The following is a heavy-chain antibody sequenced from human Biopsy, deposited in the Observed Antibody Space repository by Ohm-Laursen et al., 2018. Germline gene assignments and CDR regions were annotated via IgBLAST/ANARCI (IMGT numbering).Heavy chain of an antibody. Sequence: GASVKVSCKASGGPFNNYAFSWVRQAPGQGLEWMGGIIPIFNTPKYAQRFQGRVTITADRSTTTAYMELSSLRSEDTAVYYCARDTELLSIGLDYNFGMVVWGQGTTVTVSS. V-gene: IGHV1-69*06. CDR1: GGPFNNYA. CDR3: ARDTELLSIGLDYNFGMVV. J-gene: IGHJ6*02. CDR2: IIPIFNTP. D-gene: IGHD1-14*01.